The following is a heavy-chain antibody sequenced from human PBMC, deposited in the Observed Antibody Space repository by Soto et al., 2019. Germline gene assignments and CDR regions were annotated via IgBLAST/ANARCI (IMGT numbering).Heavy chain of an antibody. D-gene: IGHD2-15*01. CDR3: ARDGSSLGYCSGGSCCSPPFFDY. CDR1: GFTFSSYA. CDR2: ISFDGSNK. V-gene: IGHV3-30-3*01. Sequence: QVQLVESGGGVVQPGRSLRLSCAASGFTFSSYAMHWVRQAPGKGLEWLAVISFDGSNKYYADSVKGRFIISRDNSKNTPYLQMNSLRAEDTAVYYCARDGSSLGYCSGGSCCSPPFFDYWGQGTLDTVSS. J-gene: IGHJ4*02.